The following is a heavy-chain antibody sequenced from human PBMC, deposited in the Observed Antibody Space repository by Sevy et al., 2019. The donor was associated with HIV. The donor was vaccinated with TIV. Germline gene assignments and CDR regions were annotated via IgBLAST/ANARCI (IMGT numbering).Heavy chain of an antibody. J-gene: IGHJ4*02. V-gene: IGHV3-23*01. Sequence: GGSLRLSCAASGFTFSSYAMSWVRQAPGKGLEWVSAISGSGGSTYYADSVKGRFTISRDSSKNTLYLQMNSLRAEDTAVYYCAKLHDYSSGWFDLDYWGQGTLVTVSS. CDR1: GFTFSSYA. CDR2: ISGSGGST. CDR3: AKLHDYSSGWFDLDY. D-gene: IGHD6-19*01.